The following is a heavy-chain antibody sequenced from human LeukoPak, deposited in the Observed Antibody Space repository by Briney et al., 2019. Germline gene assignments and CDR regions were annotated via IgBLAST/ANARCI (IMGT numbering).Heavy chain of an antibody. CDR2: ISSSGSTI. CDR1: GFTFSDYY. V-gene: IGHV3-11*01. J-gene: IGHJ4*02. CDR3: ASIGDGYPISRSGGY. Sequence: PGGSLRLSCAASGFTFSDYYMSWIRQAPGKGLEWVSYISSSGSTIYYADSVKGRFTISRDNAKNSLYLQMNSLRAEDAAVYYCASIGDGYPISRSGGYRGQGTLVTVSS. D-gene: IGHD5-24*01.